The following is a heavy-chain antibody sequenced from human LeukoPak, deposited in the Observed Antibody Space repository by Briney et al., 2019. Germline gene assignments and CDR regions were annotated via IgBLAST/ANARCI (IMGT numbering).Heavy chain of an antibody. CDR3: ARPIMVRGVIDWFDP. CDR1: GGSISNYY. Sequence: SETLSLTCTVSGGSISNYYWTWIRQPPGKGLELIGFISDSGSTNYNPSLNSRVTISIDTSKNQFSLKLTSVTAADTAVYYCARPIMVRGVIDWFDPWGQGTLVTVSS. V-gene: IGHV4-59*08. J-gene: IGHJ5*02. D-gene: IGHD3-10*01. CDR2: ISDSGST.